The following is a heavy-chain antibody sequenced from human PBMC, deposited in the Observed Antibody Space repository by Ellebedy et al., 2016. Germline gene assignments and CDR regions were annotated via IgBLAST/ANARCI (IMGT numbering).Heavy chain of an antibody. CDR2: ISGSGGST. J-gene: IGHJ4*02. CDR1: GFTFSSYA. Sequence: GESLKISCAASGFTFSSYAMSWVRQAPGKGLEWVSAISGSGGSTYYADSVKGRFTISRDNSKNTLYLQMNSLRAEDTAVYYCARGGNRLGYWGQGTLVTVSS. V-gene: IGHV3-23*01. D-gene: IGHD1-14*01. CDR3: ARGGNRLGY.